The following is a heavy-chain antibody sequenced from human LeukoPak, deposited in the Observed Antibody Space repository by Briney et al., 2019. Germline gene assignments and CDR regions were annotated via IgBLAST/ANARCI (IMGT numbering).Heavy chain of an antibody. Sequence: GASVKVSCKASGGTFSSYAISLVRQAPGQGLEWMGRIIPILGIANYAQKFQGRVTITADKSTSTAYMELSSLRSEDTAVYYCARDLIAARSYYFDYWGQGTLVTVSS. J-gene: IGHJ4*02. D-gene: IGHD6-6*01. V-gene: IGHV1-69*04. CDR3: ARDLIAARSYYFDY. CDR1: GGTFSSYA. CDR2: IIPILGIA.